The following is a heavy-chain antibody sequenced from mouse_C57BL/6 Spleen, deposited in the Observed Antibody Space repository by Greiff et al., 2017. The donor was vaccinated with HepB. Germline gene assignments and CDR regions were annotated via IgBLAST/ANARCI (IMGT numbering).Heavy chain of an antibody. D-gene: IGHD1-1*01. CDR1: GYTFTSYW. CDR2: IHPSDSDT. CDR3: ASLSYYYGSSYWYFDV. J-gene: IGHJ1*03. Sequence: QVQLQQPGAELVKPGASVKVSCKASGYTFTSYWMHWVKQRPGQGLEWIGRIHPSDSDTNYNQKFKGKATLTVDKSSSTAYMQLSSLTSEDSAVYYCASLSYYYGSSYWYFDVWGTGTTVTVSS. V-gene: IGHV1-74*01.